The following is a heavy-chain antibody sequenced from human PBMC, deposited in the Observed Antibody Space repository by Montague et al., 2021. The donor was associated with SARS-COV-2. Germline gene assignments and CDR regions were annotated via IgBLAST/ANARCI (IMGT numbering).Heavy chain of an antibody. CDR2: INYSGST. CDR1: GGSISNYY. CDR3: ARDSHYYDSSGHFDY. V-gene: IGHV4-59*13. Sequence: SETLSLTGTVSGGSISNYYWSCIRQPPGKGLEWIGYINYSGSTNYNPSLKSRVTISVDTSKNQFSLQLSSVTAAYTAVYYCARDSHYYDSSGHFDYWGQGTLVTVSS. J-gene: IGHJ4*02. D-gene: IGHD3-22*01.